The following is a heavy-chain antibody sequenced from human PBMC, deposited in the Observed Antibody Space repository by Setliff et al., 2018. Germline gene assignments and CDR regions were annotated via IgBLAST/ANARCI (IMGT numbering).Heavy chain of an antibody. CDR3: AGGRRYDYGWDFDY. D-gene: IGHD4-17*01. V-gene: IGHV4-4*07. Sequence: PSETLSLTCTVSGGSISNYYWSWIRQPAGKGLEWIGRIYTSGSTNYNPSLKSRVTISLDTSKNQFSPKLTSVTAADTAVYYCAGGRRYDYGWDFDYWGQGTLVTVSS. CDR1: GGSISNYY. CDR2: IYTSGST. J-gene: IGHJ4*02.